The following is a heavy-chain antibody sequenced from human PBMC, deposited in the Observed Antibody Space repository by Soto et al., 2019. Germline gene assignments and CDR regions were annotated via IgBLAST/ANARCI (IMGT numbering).Heavy chain of an antibody. D-gene: IGHD5-18*01. Sequence: QVQLVESGGGVVQPGRSLRLSCAASGFTFSSYGMHWVRQAPGKGLEWVAVIWYDGSNKYYAGSVKGRFTISRDKSKNTLYLQMNSLRAEDTAGYYCAREREYSYGLSDYWGQGTLVTVSS. CDR2: IWYDGSNK. CDR3: AREREYSYGLSDY. CDR1: GFTFSSYG. J-gene: IGHJ4*02. V-gene: IGHV3-33*01.